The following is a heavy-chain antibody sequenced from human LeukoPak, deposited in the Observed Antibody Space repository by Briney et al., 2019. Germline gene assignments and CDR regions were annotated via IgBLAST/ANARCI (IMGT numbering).Heavy chain of an antibody. J-gene: IGHJ4*02. D-gene: IGHD1-26*01. CDR2: IKGTDVGGTA. CDR1: GFSFPNAW. CDR3: TTVTGVGGARR. Sequence: GGSLRLSCAVSGFSFPNAWMSWVRQSPGKGLEWVGRIKGTDVGGTADYAAAVTDRFIISKDDSKKTMYVQMNSLKPEDTAVYYCTTVTGVGGARRRGQGTLVTVSS. V-gene: IGHV3-15*01.